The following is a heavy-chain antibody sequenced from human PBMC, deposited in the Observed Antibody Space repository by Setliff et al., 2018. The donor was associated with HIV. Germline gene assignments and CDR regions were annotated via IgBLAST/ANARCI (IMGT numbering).Heavy chain of an antibody. CDR2: ISGSGGST. D-gene: IGHD5-12*01. Sequence: GGSLRLSCAASGFTFSSYAMSWVRQAPGKGLEWASAISGSGGSTYYADSVKGRFTISRDNSKNTLYLQMNGLRAEDTAVYYCAKDPRAAVATICDYWGHGTQVTVSS. CDR1: GFTFSSYA. J-gene: IGHJ4*01. V-gene: IGHV3-23*01. CDR3: AKDPRAAVATICDY.